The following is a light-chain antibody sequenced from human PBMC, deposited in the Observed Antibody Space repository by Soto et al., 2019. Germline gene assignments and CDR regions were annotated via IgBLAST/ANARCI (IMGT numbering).Light chain of an antibody. Sequence: EIALTQSPGTLSLSPGERATLSCRASQSVSNNYLAWYQQKPGQPPRLLIYGASKRATGIPDRFSGSGSGTDFTLTVSSLEPEDFAVYYCQLFTAFGQGTKVDI. V-gene: IGKV3-20*01. J-gene: IGKJ1*01. CDR1: QSVSNNY. CDR2: GAS. CDR3: QLFTA.